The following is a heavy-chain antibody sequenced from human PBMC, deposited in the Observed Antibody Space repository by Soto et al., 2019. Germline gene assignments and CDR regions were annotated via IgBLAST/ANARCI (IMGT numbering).Heavy chain of an antibody. V-gene: IGHV4-59*08. J-gene: IGHJ5*02. CDR1: GGSISSYY. CDR3: ARGRGYSCGLDP. Sequence: SETLSLTCTVSGGSISSYYWSWIRQPPGKGLEWIGYIYYSGSTNYNPSLKSRVTISVDTSKNQFSLSLSSVTAADTAVYYCARGRGYSCGLDPRGQGTLITVSS. D-gene: IGHD5-18*01. CDR2: IYYSGST.